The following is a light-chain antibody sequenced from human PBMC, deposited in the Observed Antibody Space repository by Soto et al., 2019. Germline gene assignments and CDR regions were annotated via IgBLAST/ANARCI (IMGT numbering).Light chain of an antibody. J-gene: IGKJ1*01. V-gene: IGKV1-5*03. CDR2: GAS. CDR3: HQYSSYSGT. Sequence: DIQVTQSPSTLSASVGDRITITCRASQSINDWLAWYQQKPGKAPKLLIFGASYLKSGIPSSFSGSAYGTDFPLPISSLQPDDFASYYCHQYSSYSGTFGQGTKVEIK. CDR1: QSINDW.